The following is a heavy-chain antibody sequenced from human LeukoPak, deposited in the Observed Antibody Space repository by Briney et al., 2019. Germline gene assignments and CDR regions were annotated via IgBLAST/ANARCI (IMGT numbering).Heavy chain of an antibody. CDR3: ARDAGVKGGLDP. CDR2: IYHSGTT. Sequence: SQTLSLTCTVSGDSLSSGVYYWSWLRQPPGKGLEWIGYIYHSGTTYYNPSLQSRVTISVDRSRNQFSLRLNSVTAADTAVYYCARDAGVKGGLDPWGQGTLVTVSS. J-gene: IGHJ5*02. CDR1: GDSLSSGVYY. D-gene: IGHD4-23*01. V-gene: IGHV4-30-2*01.